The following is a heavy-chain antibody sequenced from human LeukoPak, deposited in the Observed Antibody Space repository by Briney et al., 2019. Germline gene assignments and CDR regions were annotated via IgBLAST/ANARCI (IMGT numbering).Heavy chain of an antibody. V-gene: IGHV3-23*01. CDR1: GFTFSSYG. CDR3: AREDASSWDY. D-gene: IGHD6-13*01. CDR2: ISDSGDRT. J-gene: IGHJ4*02. Sequence: PGGSLRLSCGASGFTFSSYGMSWVRQAPGKGLEWVSSISDSGDRTFYADSVKGRFTISRDNSKNSLYLQMNSLRAEDTAVYYCAREDASSWDYWGQGILVTVSS.